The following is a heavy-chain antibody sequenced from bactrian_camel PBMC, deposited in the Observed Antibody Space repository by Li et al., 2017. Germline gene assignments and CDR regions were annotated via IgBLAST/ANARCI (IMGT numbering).Heavy chain of an antibody. V-gene: IGHV3S54*01. J-gene: IGHJ6*01. CDR2: IDTEGKVT. CDR1: GTSYC. CDR3: AAGARAIGYGCIVGSWYPPPSFGY. D-gene: IGHD6*01. Sequence: VQLVESGGGSVQVGGSLRLSCVASGTSYCMAWFRQSPENEREGVAVIDTEGKVTYADFVKDRFTISRDNAKNTLYLQMNSLQPEDTAVYYCAAGARAIGYGCIVGSWYPPPSFGYWSQGTQVTVS.